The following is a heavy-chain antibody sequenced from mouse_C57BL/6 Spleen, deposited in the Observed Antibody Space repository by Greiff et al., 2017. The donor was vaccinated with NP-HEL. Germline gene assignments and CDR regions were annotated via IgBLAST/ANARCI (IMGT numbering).Heavy chain of an antibody. D-gene: IGHD1-2*01. V-gene: IGHV8-8*01. J-gene: IGHJ4*01. Sequence: QVTLKESGPGILQPSQTLSLTCSFSGFSLSTFGMGVGWIRQPSGKGLEWLAHIWWDDDKYYNPALKSRLTISKDTSKNQVFLKIANVDTADTATYYCARMDYYGPEGYAMDYWGQGTSVTVSS. CDR1: GFSLSTFGMG. CDR3: ARMDYYGPEGYAMDY. CDR2: IWWDDDK.